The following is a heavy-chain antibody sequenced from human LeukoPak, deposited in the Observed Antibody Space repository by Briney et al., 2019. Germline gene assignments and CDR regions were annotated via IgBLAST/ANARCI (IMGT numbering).Heavy chain of an antibody. CDR3: ARWGHSGVGRSAYDY. D-gene: IGHD3-16*01. J-gene: IGHJ4*02. V-gene: IGHV3-30-3*01. CDR2: ISYDGSNK. Sequence: GGSLRLSCAASGFTFSSYAMHWVRQAPGKGLEWVAVISYDGSNKYYADSVKGRFTISRDNSKNTLYLQMDSLRAEDMAVYYCARWGHSGVGRSAYDYWGQGTLVTVSS. CDR1: GFTFSSYA.